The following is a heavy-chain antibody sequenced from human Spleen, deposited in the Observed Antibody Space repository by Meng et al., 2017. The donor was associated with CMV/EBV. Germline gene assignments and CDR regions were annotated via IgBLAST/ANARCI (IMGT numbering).Heavy chain of an antibody. Sequence: SCEASGFTFSSYAMHWVRQAPGKGLEWVAVISYDGSNKYYADSVKGRFTISRDNSKNTLYLQMNSLRAEDTAVYYCASGSSTRQQLDYWGQGTLVTVSS. CDR1: GFTFSSYA. J-gene: IGHJ4*02. D-gene: IGHD1/OR15-1a*01. V-gene: IGHV3-30*04. CDR2: ISYDGSNK. CDR3: ASGSSTRQQLDY.